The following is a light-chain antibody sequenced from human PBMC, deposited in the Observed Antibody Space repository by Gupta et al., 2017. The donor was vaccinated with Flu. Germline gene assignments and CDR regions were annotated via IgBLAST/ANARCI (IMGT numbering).Light chain of an antibody. Sequence: DIQMTQSPSTLSASVGDRVSITCRASQSVSSWLAWFQLKPGKAPKLLIYKASSLESGVPSRFSGSGSGTEFTLTISSLQPDDFATYYCQQYNSYSLTFGQGTKVEIK. J-gene: IGKJ1*01. CDR2: KAS. CDR1: QSVSSW. CDR3: QQYNSYSLT. V-gene: IGKV1-5*03.